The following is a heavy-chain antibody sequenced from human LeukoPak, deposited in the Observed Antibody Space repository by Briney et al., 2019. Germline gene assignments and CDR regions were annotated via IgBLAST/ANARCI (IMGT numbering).Heavy chain of an antibody. CDR1: GFTFSSYS. Sequence: PGGSLRLSCAASGFTFSSYSMNWVRQAPGKGLEWVSSISSSSSYIYYADSVKGRFTISRDNAKNSLYLQMNSLRAEDTAVYYCAVGYCSGGSCYPDAFDIWGQGTMVTVSS. J-gene: IGHJ3*02. CDR2: ISSSSSYI. V-gene: IGHV3-21*01. CDR3: AVGYCSGGSCYPDAFDI. D-gene: IGHD2-15*01.